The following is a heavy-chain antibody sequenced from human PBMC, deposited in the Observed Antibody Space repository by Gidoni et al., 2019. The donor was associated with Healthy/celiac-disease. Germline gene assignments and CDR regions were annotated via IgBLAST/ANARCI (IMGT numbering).Heavy chain of an antibody. V-gene: IGHV3-74*01. CDR1: GVTFSSYW. CDR3: AKLGLVGGWSTNLNYYYYYGMDV. J-gene: IGHJ6*02. Sequence: EVQLVESGGGLVQPGGSLRLSCAASGVTFSSYWMHWVRQAPGKGLVWVSRINSDGSSTSYADSVKGRFTISRDNAKNTLYLQMNSLRAEDTAVYYCAKLGLVGGWSTNLNYYYYYGMDVWGQGTTVTVSS. D-gene: IGHD6-19*01. CDR2: INSDGSST.